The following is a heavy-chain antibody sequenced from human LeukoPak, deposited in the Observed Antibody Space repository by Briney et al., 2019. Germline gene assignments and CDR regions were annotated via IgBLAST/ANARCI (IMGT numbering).Heavy chain of an antibody. J-gene: IGHJ6*04. V-gene: IGHV5-51*07. CDR1: GYSFATYW. D-gene: IGHD3-10*01. CDR3: ARQSSGSHYYYGMDV. CDR2: IYLGDSET. Sequence: ESLTISCKGSGYSFATYWIGWVHQMPGKGLEWMGVIYLGDSETTYSPSFQGQVTISADKSKSTAYLQWSSLKASDTAMYYCARQSSGSHYYYGMDVWGKGTKVAVSS.